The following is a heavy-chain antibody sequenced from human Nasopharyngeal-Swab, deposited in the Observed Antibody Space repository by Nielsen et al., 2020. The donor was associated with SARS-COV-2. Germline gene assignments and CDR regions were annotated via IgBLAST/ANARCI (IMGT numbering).Heavy chain of an antibody. CDR1: GFTFSTYG. Sequence: GESLKISCAASGFTFSTYGMHWVRQAPGKGLEWVAVISYDGGSKYYADSVKGRFTISRDNSKNSLYLQMNSLRAEDTAVYYCARDSDIPYSGYGMDVWGQGTTVTVSS. CDR3: ARDSDIPYSGYGMDV. J-gene: IGHJ6*02. CDR2: ISYDGGSK. V-gene: IGHV3-30*03. D-gene: IGHD6-13*01.